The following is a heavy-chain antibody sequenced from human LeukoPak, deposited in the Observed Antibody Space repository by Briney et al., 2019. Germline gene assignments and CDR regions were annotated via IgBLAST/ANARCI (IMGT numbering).Heavy chain of an antibody. J-gene: IGHJ4*02. CDR1: GGSISSSSYY. D-gene: IGHD3-22*01. Sequence: SETLSLTCTVSGGSISSSSYYWGWIRQPPGKGLEWIGSIYYSGSTYYNPSLKSRVTISVDTSKNQFSLKLSSVTAADTAVYYCARDPITMIAYFDYWGQGTLVTVSS. CDR3: ARDPITMIAYFDY. CDR2: IYYSGST. V-gene: IGHV4-39*07.